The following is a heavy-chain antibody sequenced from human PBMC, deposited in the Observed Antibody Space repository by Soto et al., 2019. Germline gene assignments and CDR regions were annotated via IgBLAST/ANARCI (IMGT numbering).Heavy chain of an antibody. CDR2: ISGSGGNT. V-gene: IGHV3-23*01. CDR3: AKGKANSVFGVDTLFDY. Sequence: GGSLRLSCAASGFTFSNHAMSWVRQAPGKGLEWVSLISGSGGNTNYADSVRGRFTISRDNSKKTVYLRMNSLRADDTAVYYCAKGKANSVFGVDTLFDYWGQGTLVTVSS. CDR1: GFTFSNHA. D-gene: IGHD3-3*01. J-gene: IGHJ4*02.